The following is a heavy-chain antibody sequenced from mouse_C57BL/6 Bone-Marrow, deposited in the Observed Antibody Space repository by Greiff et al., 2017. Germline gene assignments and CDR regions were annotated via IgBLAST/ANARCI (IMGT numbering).Heavy chain of an antibody. V-gene: IGHV1-42*01. CDR1: GYSFTGYY. J-gene: IGHJ1*03. D-gene: IGHD2-2*01. CDR3: ARCGYYWYFDV. CDR2: INPSTGGT. Sequence: EVQLQQSGPELVKPGASVKISCKASGYSFTGYYMNWVKQSPEKSLEWIGEINPSTGGTTYNQKFKAKATLTVDESSSTAYMQLKSLTSEDSAVYYCARCGYYWYFDVWGTGTTVTVSS.